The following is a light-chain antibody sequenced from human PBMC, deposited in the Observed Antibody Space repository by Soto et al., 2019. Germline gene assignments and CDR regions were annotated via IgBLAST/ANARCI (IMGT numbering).Light chain of an antibody. V-gene: IGLV1-51*01. CDR1: SSNIGNNY. CDR3: GTWDSSLSAPV. CDR2: DNN. Sequence: QSVLTQPPSVSAAPGQKVTISCSGSSSNIGNNYLSWYQQLPGTAAKLLIYDNNKRPSGMPDRFSGSKSGTSATLGITGLQTGDEDAYYCGTWDSSLSAPVFGGGTKLTVL. J-gene: IGLJ2*01.